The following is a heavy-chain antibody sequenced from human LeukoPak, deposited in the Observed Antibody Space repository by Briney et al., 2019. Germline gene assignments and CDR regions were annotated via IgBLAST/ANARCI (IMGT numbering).Heavy chain of an antibody. Sequence: GRSLRLSCAASGFTFSSYGMHWVRQAPGKGLEWVAVIWYDGSNKYYADSVKGRFTISRDNSKNTLYLQMNSLRAEDTAVYCCSGSYYPPVGYYGMDVWGQGTTVTVSS. CDR1: GFTFSSYG. J-gene: IGHJ6*02. V-gene: IGHV3-33*01. D-gene: IGHD1-26*01. CDR3: SGSYYPPVGYYGMDV. CDR2: IWYDGSNK.